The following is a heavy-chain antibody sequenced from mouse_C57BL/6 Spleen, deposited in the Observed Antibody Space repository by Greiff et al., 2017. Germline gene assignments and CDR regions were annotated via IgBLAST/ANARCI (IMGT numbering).Heavy chain of an antibody. D-gene: IGHD2-5*01. CDR1: GFSLTSYG. J-gene: IGHJ3*01. V-gene: IGHV2-2*01. CDR3: AREETYYSNGAWFAY. Sequence: QVQLQQSGPGLVQPSQSLSITCTVSGFSLTSYGVHWVRQSPGKGLEWLGVIWSGGSTDYNAAFISRLSISKDNSKSQVFFKMNSLQADDTAIYYCAREETYYSNGAWFAYWGQGTLVTVSA. CDR2: IWSGGST.